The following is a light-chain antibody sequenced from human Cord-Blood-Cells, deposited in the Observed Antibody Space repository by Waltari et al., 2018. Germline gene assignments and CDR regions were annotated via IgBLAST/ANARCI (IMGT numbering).Light chain of an antibody. J-gene: IGKJ1*01. Sequence: DIVMTQSPASLAVSLGERATLPCKSSQSVLYSSNNKNYLAWYQQKPGQPPKLLIYWASTRESGVPDRFSGSGSGTDFTLTISSLQAEDVAVYYCQQYYSTPPTFGQGTKVEIK. V-gene: IGKV4-1*01. CDR3: QQYYSTPPT. CDR1: QSVLYSSNNKNY. CDR2: WAS.